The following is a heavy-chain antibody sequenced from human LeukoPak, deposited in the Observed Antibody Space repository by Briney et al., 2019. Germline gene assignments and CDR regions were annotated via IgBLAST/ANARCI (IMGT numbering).Heavy chain of an antibody. CDR3: ARDGVNTYYDFWSGYHGNWFDP. CDR1: GGSISSYY. V-gene: IGHV4-4*07. J-gene: IGHJ5*02. D-gene: IGHD3-3*01. Sequence: PSETLSLTCTVSGGSISSYYWSWIRQPAGKGLEWIGRIYTSGSTNYNPSLKSRVTMSVDTSKNQFSLNLSSVTAADTAVYYCARDGVNTYYDFWSGYHGNWFDPWGQGTLVTVSS. CDR2: IYTSGST.